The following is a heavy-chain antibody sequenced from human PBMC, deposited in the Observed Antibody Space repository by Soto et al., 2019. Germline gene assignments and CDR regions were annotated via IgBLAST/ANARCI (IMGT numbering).Heavy chain of an antibody. CDR3: ARVLAARTFDY. J-gene: IGHJ4*02. V-gene: IGHV4-31*03. CDR2: IYYSGST. Sequence: TLSLTCTVSGGSISSGGYYWSWIRQHPGKGLEWIGYIYYSGSTYYNPSLKSRVTISVDTSKNQFSLKLSSVTAADTAVYDCARVLAARTFDYWGQGTRVAVSS. D-gene: IGHD6-6*01. CDR1: GGSISSGGYY.